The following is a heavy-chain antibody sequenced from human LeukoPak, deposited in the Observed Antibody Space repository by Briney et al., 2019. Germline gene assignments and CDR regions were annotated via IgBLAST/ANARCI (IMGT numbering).Heavy chain of an antibody. V-gene: IGHV1-69*04. J-gene: IGHJ3*02. CDR1: GGTFSSYA. CDR3: ARILMGSFDI. D-gene: IGHD3-10*01. Sequence: SSVKVSCKASGGTFSSYAISWVRQAPGQGLGWMGRIIPILGIANYAQKFQGRVTITADKSTSTAYMELSSLRSEDTAVYYCARILMGSFDIWGQGTMVTVSS. CDR2: IIPILGIA.